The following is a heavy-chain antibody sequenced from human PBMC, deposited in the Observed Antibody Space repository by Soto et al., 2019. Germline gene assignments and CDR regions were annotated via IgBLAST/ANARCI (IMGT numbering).Heavy chain of an antibody. J-gene: IGHJ4*02. D-gene: IGHD2-15*01. V-gene: IGHV3-48*01. CDR3: ARDRGCSGGSCYRDIGY. CDR1: GFTFGAYV. CDR2: ISSTSNTI. Sequence: PGGSLRLSCAASGFTFGAYVMHWVRQAPGKGLEWVSYISSTSNTIYYADSVKGRFTISRDNAKNSLYLHMNSLSAEDTAVYYCARDRGCSGGSCYRDIGYRGQGTLVTVSS.